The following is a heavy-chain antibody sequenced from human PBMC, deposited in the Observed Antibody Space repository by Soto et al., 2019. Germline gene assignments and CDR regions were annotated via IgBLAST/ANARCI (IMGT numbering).Heavy chain of an antibody. V-gene: IGHV1-3*01. CDR1: GYTFTNYA. J-gene: IGHJ3*02. D-gene: IGHD2-8*02. Sequence: GASVKVSCKASGYTFTNYAIHWVRQVPGQSLEWMGWINAGNGYTKYSQDFQGRVTITRDTSATTAYMDLNSLRSEDTAVYYCARGSGRYCTGGSCFNDALDIWGQGTMVTVS. CDR3: ARGSGRYCTGGSCFNDALDI. CDR2: INAGNGYT.